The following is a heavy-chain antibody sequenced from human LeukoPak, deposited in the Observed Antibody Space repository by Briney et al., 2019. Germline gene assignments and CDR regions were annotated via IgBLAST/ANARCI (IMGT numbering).Heavy chain of an antibody. J-gene: IGHJ2*01. V-gene: IGHV1-24*01. CDR2: FDPEDGET. D-gene: IGHD3-10*01. CDR3: ATSGYYGSGSYLYWYFDL. Sequence: ASVKVSCKASGYTLTELSVHWVRQAPGKGLEWMGGFDPEDGETIYAQKFQGRVTMTEDTSTDTAYMELSSLRSEDTAVYYCATSGYYGSGSYLYWYFDLWGRGTLVTVSS. CDR1: GYTLTELS.